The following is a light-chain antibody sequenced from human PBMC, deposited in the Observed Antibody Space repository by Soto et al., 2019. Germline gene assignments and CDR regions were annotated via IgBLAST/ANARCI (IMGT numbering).Light chain of an antibody. Sequence: QSVLTQSPSASASLGASVKLTCTLSRGHSSYAIAWHQQQPEKGPRYLMKLNNDGSHSKGDGIPDRFSGSSSGAERYLTISSLQSEDEADYYCQTWGTGTWVFGGGTKLTVL. CDR1: RGHSSYA. J-gene: IGLJ3*02. CDR3: QTWGTGTWV. CDR2: LNNDGSH. V-gene: IGLV4-69*01.